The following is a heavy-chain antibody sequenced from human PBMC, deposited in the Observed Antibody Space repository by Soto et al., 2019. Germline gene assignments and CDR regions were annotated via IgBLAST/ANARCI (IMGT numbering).Heavy chain of an antibody. V-gene: IGHV4-34*01. D-gene: IGHD2-21*02. CDR2: INHSGST. CDR3: AREGIVVVTDYYFDY. CDR1: GGSFSGYY. J-gene: IGHJ4*02. Sequence: QVQLQQWGAGLLKPSETLSLTCAVYGGSFSGYYWSWIRQPPGKGLEWIGEINHSGSTNYNPSLKSRVTISVDTSKNQFSLKLSSVTAADTAVYYCAREGIVVVTDYYFDYWGQGTLVTVSS.